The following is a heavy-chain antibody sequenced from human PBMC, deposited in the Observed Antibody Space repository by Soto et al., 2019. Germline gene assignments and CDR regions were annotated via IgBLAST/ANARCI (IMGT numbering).Heavy chain of an antibody. CDR1: DGCISSYY. CDR2: IDYGGST. J-gene: IGHJ4*02. V-gene: IGHV4-59*08. Sequence: PSVMMCVTCTVADGCISSYYWSWFRQRPGKGLEWIGYIDYGGSTSCISSWKSRVTISVDTSKNQCSLKLSCVTAAHSAVYYGARGWDRNLGYWGQRTLVTVSS. D-gene: IGHD1-26*01. CDR3: ARGWDRNLGY.